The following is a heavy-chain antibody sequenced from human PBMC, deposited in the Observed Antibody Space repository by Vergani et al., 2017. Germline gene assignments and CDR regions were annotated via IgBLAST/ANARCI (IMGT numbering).Heavy chain of an antibody. CDR2: IIPILGIA. D-gene: IGHD3-22*01. CDR1: GGTFSSYT. CDR3: ARESYYDSSGSPDY. J-gene: IGHJ4*02. V-gene: IGHV1-69*08. Sequence: QVQLVQSGAEVKKPGSSVKVSCKAFGGTFSSYTISWVRQAPGQGLEWMGRIIPILGIANYAQKFQGRVTITADKSTSTAYMELSSLRSEDTAVYYCARESYYDSSGSPDYWGQGTLVTVSS.